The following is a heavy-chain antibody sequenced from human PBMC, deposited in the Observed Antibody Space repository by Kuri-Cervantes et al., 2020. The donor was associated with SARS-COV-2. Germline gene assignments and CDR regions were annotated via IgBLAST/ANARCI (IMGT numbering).Heavy chain of an antibody. Sequence: GSLRLSCAVSGGSFSGYYWSWIRQPPGKGLEWIGEINHSGSTNYNPSLKSRVTISVDTSKNQFSLKLSSVTAADTAVYYCARDWGGVDTAMVTFYYYYYMDVWGKGTTVTVSS. V-gene: IGHV4-34*01. CDR3: ARDWGGVDTAMVTFYYYYYMDV. D-gene: IGHD5-18*01. CDR2: INHSGST. J-gene: IGHJ6*03. CDR1: GGSFSGYY.